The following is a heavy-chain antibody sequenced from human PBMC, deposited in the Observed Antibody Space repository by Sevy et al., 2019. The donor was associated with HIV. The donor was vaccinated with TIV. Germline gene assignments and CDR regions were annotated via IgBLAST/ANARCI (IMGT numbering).Heavy chain of an antibody. D-gene: IGHD1-26*01. J-gene: IGHJ4*02. Sequence: GGSLRLSCAASGFSFSNYNMNWVRQAPGKGLEWVSSISGSSDYIYYADSVKGRFTISRDNAKNSLYLPMNSLKTEDTAVYYCAKWDADRRWYFDYWGQGIFVTVSS. V-gene: IGHV3-21*06. CDR2: ISGSSDYI. CDR1: GFSFSNYN. CDR3: AKWDADRRWYFDY.